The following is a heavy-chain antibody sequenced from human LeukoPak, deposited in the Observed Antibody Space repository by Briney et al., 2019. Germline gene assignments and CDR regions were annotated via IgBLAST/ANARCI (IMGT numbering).Heavy chain of an antibody. CDR1: GFTFSSYS. D-gene: IGHD2-8*02. CDR2: ISSSSSYI. Sequence: GGSLRLSCAASGFTFSSYSMNWVRQAPGKGLEWVSSISSSSSYIYYADSVKGRFTISRDNAKNSLYLQTNSLRAEDTAVYYCARDGHCSGGACNFDYWGQGTLVTVSS. J-gene: IGHJ4*02. V-gene: IGHV3-21*01. CDR3: ARDGHCSGGACNFDY.